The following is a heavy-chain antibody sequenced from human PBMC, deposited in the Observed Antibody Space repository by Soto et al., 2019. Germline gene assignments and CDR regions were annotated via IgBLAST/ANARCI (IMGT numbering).Heavy chain of an antibody. Sequence: RASVKVSCKASGFTFTSSAVQWVRQARGQRLEWIGWIVVGSGNTNYAQKFQERVTITRDMSTSTAYMELSSLRSEDTAVYYCAAEVRGVIITGDAFDIWGQGTMVTVSS. CDR2: IVVGSGNT. CDR3: AAEVRGVIITGDAFDI. D-gene: IGHD3-10*01. V-gene: IGHV1-58*01. CDR1: GFTFTSSA. J-gene: IGHJ3*02.